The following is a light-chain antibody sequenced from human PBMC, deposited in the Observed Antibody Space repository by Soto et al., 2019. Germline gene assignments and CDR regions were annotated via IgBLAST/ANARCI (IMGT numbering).Light chain of an antibody. CDR3: QQSYTNPRP. J-gene: IGKJ3*01. Sequence: DLQMTQSPSSLSASVGDRVTISCRASQSIRTYLHWYQQKPGKAPKLLIYAASSLQSGVPSRFSGSGFGTDFTLTISSLQPEDFATYFCQQSYTNPRPFGPGTKVDI. CDR2: AAS. CDR1: QSIRTY. V-gene: IGKV1-39*01.